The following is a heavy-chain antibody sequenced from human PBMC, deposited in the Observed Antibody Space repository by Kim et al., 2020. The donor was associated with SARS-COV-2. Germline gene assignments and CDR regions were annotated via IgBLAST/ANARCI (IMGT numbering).Heavy chain of an antibody. D-gene: IGHD3-22*01. J-gene: IGHJ4*02. CDR2: K. V-gene: IGHV3-7*01. CDR3: ARGNKNSYDL. Sequence: KYYADSVKGRLTIARDNAQNSLYLQMNTLRAEETAVYYCARGNKNSYDLWGQGSLVTVSS.